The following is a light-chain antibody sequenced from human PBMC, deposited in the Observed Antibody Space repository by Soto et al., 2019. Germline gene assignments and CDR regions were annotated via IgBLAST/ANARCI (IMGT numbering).Light chain of an antibody. J-gene: IGLJ7*01. V-gene: IGLV1-40*01. CDR2: GNS. Sequence: QSVLTQPPSGSGAPGQRVTISCTGRGSNIGAGYDVHWYQQLPGTAPKLLIYGNSNRPSGVPDRFSGSKSGTSASLAITGLQAEDEADYYCQSYDSSLSGPVFGGGTQLTVL. CDR1: GSNIGAGYD. CDR3: QSYDSSLSGPV.